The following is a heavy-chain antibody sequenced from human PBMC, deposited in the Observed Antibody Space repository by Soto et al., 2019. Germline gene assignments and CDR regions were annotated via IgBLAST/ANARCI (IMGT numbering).Heavy chain of an antibody. CDR2: IYYSGST. V-gene: IGHV4-59*01. D-gene: IGHD3-10*01. J-gene: IGHJ5*02. Sequence: PSETLSLTCTVSGGSISSYYWSWIRQPPGKGLEWIGYIYYSGSTNYNPSLKSRVTISVDTSKNQFSLKLSSVTAADAAVYYCARGTMVRGVNVWFDPWGQGTLVTVSS. CDR3: ARGTMVRGVNVWFDP. CDR1: GGSISSYY.